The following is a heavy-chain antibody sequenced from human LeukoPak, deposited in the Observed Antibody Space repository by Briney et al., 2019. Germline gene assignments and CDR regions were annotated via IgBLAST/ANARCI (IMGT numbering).Heavy chain of an antibody. Sequence: GGSLRLSCAVSGLTLSNYGMSWVRQAPGKGLEWVAGISDSGGSTNYADSVKGRFTISRDNPKNTLYLQMNSLRAEDTAVYFCAKRGVVIRVILVGFHKEAYYFDSWGQGALVTVSS. CDR2: ISDSGGST. J-gene: IGHJ4*02. D-gene: IGHD3-22*01. CDR3: AKRGVVIRVILVGFHKEAYYFDS. CDR1: GLTLSNYG. V-gene: IGHV3-23*01.